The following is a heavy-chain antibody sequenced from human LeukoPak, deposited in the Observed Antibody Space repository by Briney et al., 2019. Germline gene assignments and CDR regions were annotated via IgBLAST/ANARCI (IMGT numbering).Heavy chain of an antibody. CDR3: ARGDYGGYYYYYYMDV. V-gene: IGHV1-8*02. J-gene: IGHJ6*03. D-gene: IGHD4-23*01. CDR1: GYTFTSYG. CDR2: MNPNSGNT. Sequence: ASVKVSCKASGYTFTSYGISWVRQAPGQGLEWMGWMNPNSGNTGYAQKFQGRVTMTRNTSISTAYMELSSLRSEDTAVYYCARGDYGGYYYYYYMDVWGKGTTVTVSS.